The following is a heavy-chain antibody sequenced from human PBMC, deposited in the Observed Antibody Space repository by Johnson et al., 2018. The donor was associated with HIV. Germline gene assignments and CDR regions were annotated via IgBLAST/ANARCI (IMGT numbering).Heavy chain of an antibody. CDR3: AKDLGRGCYHAFDI. D-gene: IGHD6-19*01. CDR2: ISGSGVST. J-gene: IGHJ3*02. CDR1: GFTFNSYA. Sequence: VQLVESGGGLIQPGGSLRLSCAASGFTFNSYAMSWVRQGPGKGLEWVAAISGSGVSTYYADSVKGRFTISRDNSRNTLYLKMKSLRAEDTAVYYCAKDLGRGCYHAFDIWGQGKMVTVSS. V-gene: IGHV3-23*04.